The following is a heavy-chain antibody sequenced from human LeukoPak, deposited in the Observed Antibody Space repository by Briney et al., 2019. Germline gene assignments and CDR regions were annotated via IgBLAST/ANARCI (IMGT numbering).Heavy chain of an antibody. CDR1: GFTFSSYS. D-gene: IGHD3-16*01. CDR3: ARPDRGGSYSNFDY. V-gene: IGHV3-48*01. CDR2: ISSSSSTI. Sequence: GGSLRLSCAASGFTFSSYSMNWVRQAPGKGLEWVSYISSSSSTIYYADSVKGRFTISRDNAKNSLYLQMNSLRAEDTAVYYCARPDRGGSYSNFDYWGQGTLVTVYS. J-gene: IGHJ4*02.